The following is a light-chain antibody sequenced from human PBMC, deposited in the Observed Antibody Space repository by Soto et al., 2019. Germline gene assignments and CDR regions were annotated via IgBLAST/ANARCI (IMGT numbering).Light chain of an antibody. Sequence: PVERATLSCRPSQSVSSYLAWYQQKPGQAPTLLIYEASNRATDIPARFSGSGSGTDFTLTISSLEPEDLAVYYCQQRSNWPPFTFGQGTRLEIK. CDR3: QQRSNWPPFT. V-gene: IGKV3-11*01. CDR2: EAS. CDR1: QSVSSY. J-gene: IGKJ5*01.